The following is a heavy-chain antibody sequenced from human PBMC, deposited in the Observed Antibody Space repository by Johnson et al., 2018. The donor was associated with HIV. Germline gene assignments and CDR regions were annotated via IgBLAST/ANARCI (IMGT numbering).Heavy chain of an antibody. CDR2: ISYGGNKK. D-gene: IGHD6-19*01. CDR3: ASEMGWLVLYYAVDI. V-gene: IGHV3-30-3*01. Sequence: QVQLVESGGGVVQPGRSLRLSCAASAFTSSSYSMHWVRQAPGKGLEWVAVISYGGNKKYYADSVKGRFTISRDNSKNTLFLQMNSLRAGDTAVYYFASEMGWLVLYYAVDIWGQGTLVTVSS. CDR1: AFTSSSYS. J-gene: IGHJ3*02.